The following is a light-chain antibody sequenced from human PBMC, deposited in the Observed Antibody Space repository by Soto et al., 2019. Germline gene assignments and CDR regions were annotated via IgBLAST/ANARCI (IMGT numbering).Light chain of an antibody. CDR3: RQYHNSPPT. V-gene: IGKV3-20*01. CDR2: GAS. CDR1: QSVSSSY. J-gene: IGKJ1*01. Sequence: EIVMTQSPATLSVSPGERATLSCRASQSVSSSYLAWYQRKPGQAPRLLIYGASSRATGIPDRFSGDGSGTDFTLTISRLEPEDFAVYYCRQYHNSPPTFGQGTKVDIK.